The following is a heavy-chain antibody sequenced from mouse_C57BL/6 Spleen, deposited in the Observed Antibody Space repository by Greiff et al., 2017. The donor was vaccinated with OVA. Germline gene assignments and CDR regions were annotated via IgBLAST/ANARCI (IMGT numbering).Heavy chain of an antibody. Sequence: VQLQQPGAELVMPGASVKLSCKASGYTFTSYWMHWVKQRPGQGLEWIGEIDPSDSYTNYNQKFKGTSTLTVDKSSSTAYMQHSSLTSEDSAVYYGAGIIGNYKDWDIDVWGTGTTVTVSS. D-gene: IGHD2-1*01. CDR2: IDPSDSYT. CDR3: AGIIGNYKDWDIDV. V-gene: IGHV1-69*01. J-gene: IGHJ1*03. CDR1: GYTFTSYW.